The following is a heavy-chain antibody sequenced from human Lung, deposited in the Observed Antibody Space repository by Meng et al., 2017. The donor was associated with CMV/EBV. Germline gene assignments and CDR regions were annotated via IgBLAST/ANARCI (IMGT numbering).Heavy chain of an antibody. CDR2: ISGTSDYT. CDR1: GLSFNRHS. D-gene: IGHD1-1*01. V-gene: IGHV3-21*06. J-gene: IGHJ4*02. CDR3: ASWNDIDDYMYSFDY. Sequence: GESLKISCAGSGLSFNRHSLNWVRQTPGKGLEWVSRISGTSDYTWYADSVKGRFTISRDNAGSSLYLQMNSLRPEDTAVYYCASWNDIDDYMYSFDYWGQGVXVTVSS.